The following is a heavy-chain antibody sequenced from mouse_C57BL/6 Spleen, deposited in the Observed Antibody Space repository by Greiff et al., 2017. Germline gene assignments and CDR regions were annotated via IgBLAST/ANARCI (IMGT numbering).Heavy chain of an antibody. CDR3: ARNWGGIWDDYYIYYAMDY. Sequence: QVQLQQSGPGLVQPSQSLSITCTVSGFSLTSYGVHWVRQSPGKGLEWLGVIWSGGSTDYNAAFISRLSISKDNSKSQVFFKMNSLQADDTAIYYWARNWGGIWDDYYIYYAMDYWGQGTSVTVSS. CDR2: IWSGGST. CDR1: GFSLTSYG. J-gene: IGHJ4*01. D-gene: IGHD2-3*01. V-gene: IGHV2-2*01.